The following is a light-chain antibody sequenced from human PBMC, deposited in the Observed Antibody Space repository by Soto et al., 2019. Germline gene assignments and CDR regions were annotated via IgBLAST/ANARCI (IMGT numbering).Light chain of an antibody. CDR2: GES. V-gene: IGKV1D-12*01. Sequence: DIQMTQSPSSVSASIGDTVTITCRASQDISTLLAWYQQKPGKAPKLLIYGESTLESGVPSRFSGRGSGTDFTLTISSLQPEDFATYFCQQADSFPLTFGGGTKVEIK. CDR3: QQADSFPLT. CDR1: QDISTL. J-gene: IGKJ4*01.